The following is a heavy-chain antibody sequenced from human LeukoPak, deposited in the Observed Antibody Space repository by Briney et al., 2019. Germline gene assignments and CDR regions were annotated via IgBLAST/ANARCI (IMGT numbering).Heavy chain of an antibody. J-gene: IGHJ5*02. V-gene: IGHV4-34*01. CDR2: INHSGST. CDR1: GGSFSGYY. D-gene: IGHD6-19*01. Sequence: SETLSLTCAVYGGSFSGYYWSWIRQPPGKGLEWIGEINHSGSTNYNPSLKSRVTISVDTSKNQFSLKLSSVTAADTAVYYCARGSSGWAGIPDNWFDPWGQGTLVTVSS. CDR3: ARGSSGWAGIPDNWFDP.